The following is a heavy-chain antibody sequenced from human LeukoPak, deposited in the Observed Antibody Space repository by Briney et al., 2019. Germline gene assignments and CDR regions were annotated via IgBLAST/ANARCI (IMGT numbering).Heavy chain of an antibody. Sequence: GGSLRLSCAASGFTLSNYAMSWVRQAPGKGLEWVSAVSGRDTSTHYTDSVKGRFTISRDNSKNTLYLQMNSLSAEDTAIYHCAKWGDYDVLTGYYDSDYWGQGTLVTVSS. CDR3: AKWGDYDVLTGYYDSDY. D-gene: IGHD3-9*01. CDR2: VSGRDTST. V-gene: IGHV3-23*01. J-gene: IGHJ4*02. CDR1: GFTLSNYA.